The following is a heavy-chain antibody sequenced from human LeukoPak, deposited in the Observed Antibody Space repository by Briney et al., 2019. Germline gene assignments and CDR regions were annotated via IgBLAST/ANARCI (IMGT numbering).Heavy chain of an antibody. J-gene: IGHJ5*02. V-gene: IGHV4-31*03. D-gene: IGHD3-3*01. CDR1: GGSISSGGYY. Sequence: PSETLSLTCTVSGGSISSGGYYWSWIRQHPGKGLEWIGYIYYSGSTYYNPSLKSRVTISVDTSKNQFSLKLSSVTAADTAVYYCARGRSYDFSIGWFDPWGQGTLVTVSS. CDR2: IYYSGST. CDR3: ARGRSYDFSIGWFDP.